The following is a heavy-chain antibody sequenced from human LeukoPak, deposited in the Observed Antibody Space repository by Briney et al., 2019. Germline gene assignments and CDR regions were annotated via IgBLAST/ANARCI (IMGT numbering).Heavy chain of an antibody. Sequence: GASVKVSCKASGYTFTGYYMHWVRQAPGQGLEWMGWINPNSGGTNYAQKFQGRVTMTRDTSISTAYMELSRLRSDDTAVYYCAREVRGATDDHYYYYMDVWGKGTTVTVSS. V-gene: IGHV1-2*02. D-gene: IGHD1-26*01. J-gene: IGHJ6*03. CDR3: AREVRGATDDHYYYYMDV. CDR2: INPNSGGT. CDR1: GYTFTGYY.